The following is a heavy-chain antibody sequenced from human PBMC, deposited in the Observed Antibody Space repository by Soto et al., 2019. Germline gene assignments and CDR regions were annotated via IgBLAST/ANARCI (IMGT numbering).Heavy chain of an antibody. Sequence: QVQLVQSGAEVKKPGSSVKVSCKASGGTFSSYTISWVRQAPGQGLEWMGRIIPILGIANYAQKFQGRVTITADKSTSTAYMELSSWRSEETAVYYCARERRGIVATITSYYYGMDVWGEGTTVTVSS. V-gene: IGHV1-69*08. J-gene: IGHJ6*04. CDR3: ARERRGIVATITSYYYGMDV. CDR2: IIPILGIA. D-gene: IGHD5-12*01. CDR1: GGTFSSYT.